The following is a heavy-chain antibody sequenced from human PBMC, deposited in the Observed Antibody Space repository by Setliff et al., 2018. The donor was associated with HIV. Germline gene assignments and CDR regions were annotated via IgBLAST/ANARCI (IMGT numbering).Heavy chain of an antibody. D-gene: IGHD6-13*01. Sequence: PSETLSLTCTVSGGSISSGSYYWSWIRQPAGKGLEWIGRIYTSGSTNYNPSLKSRVTISVDTSKNQFSLKLSSVTAADTAVCYCAREYSSSWYRYFDYWGQGTLVTVSS. V-gene: IGHV4-61*02. CDR1: GGSISSGSYY. CDR2: IYTSGST. CDR3: AREYSSSWYRYFDY. J-gene: IGHJ4*02.